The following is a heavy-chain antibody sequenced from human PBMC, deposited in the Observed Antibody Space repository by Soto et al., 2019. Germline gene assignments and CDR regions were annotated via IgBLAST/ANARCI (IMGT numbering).Heavy chain of an antibody. Sequence: SGPTLVNPTQTLTLTCTFSGFSLSTSGMCVSWIRQPPGNALEWLALIDWDDDKYYSTSLKTRLTISKDTSKNQVVLTMTNMDPVDTATYYCARSHYYDGSGYHLPFDYWGQGTLVTVSS. CDR2: IDWDDDK. CDR3: ARSHYYDGSGYHLPFDY. V-gene: IGHV2-70*01. J-gene: IGHJ4*02. CDR1: GFSLSTSGMC. D-gene: IGHD3-22*01.